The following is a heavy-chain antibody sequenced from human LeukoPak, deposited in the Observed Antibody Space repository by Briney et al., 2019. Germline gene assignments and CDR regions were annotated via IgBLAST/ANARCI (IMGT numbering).Heavy chain of an antibody. V-gene: IGHV1-69*06. CDR3: ARGQVLRYFDWLLD. CDR1: GGTFSSYA. D-gene: IGHD3-9*01. CDR2: IIPIFGTA. Sequence: SVKVSCKASGGTFSSYAISWVRQAPGQGLEWMGGIIPIFGTANYAQKFQGRVTITADKSTSTAYMELSSLRSEDTAVYYCARGQVLRYFDWLLDWGQGTLVTVSS. J-gene: IGHJ4*02.